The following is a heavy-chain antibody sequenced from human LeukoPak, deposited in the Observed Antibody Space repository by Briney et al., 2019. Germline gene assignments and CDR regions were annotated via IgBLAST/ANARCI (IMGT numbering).Heavy chain of an antibody. J-gene: IGHJ4*02. D-gene: IGHD2-15*01. CDR1: GFTFSSYA. CDR3: AKSLRYCSGGSCYAFDY. Sequence: PGGSLRLSCAASGFTFSSYAMSRVRQAPGKGLEWVSAISGSGGSTYYADSVKGRFTISRDNSKNTLYLQMNSLRAEDTAVYYCAKSLRYCSGGSCYAFDYWGQGTLVTVSS. CDR2: ISGSGGST. V-gene: IGHV3-23*01.